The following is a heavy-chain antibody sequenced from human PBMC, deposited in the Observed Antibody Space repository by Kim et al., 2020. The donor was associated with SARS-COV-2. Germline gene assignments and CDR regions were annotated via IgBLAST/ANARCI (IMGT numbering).Heavy chain of an antibody. CDR1: GFTFSSYA. D-gene: IGHD3-3*01. J-gene: IGHJ6*02. V-gene: IGHV3-23*01. CDR2: ISGSGGST. CDR3: AKENPPVYDFWSGSDYYYYGMDV. Sequence: GGSLRLSRAASGFTFSSYAMSWVRQAPGKGLEWVSAISGSGGSTYYADSVNGRFTISRDNSKNTLYLQMNSLRAEDTAVYYCAKENPPVYDFWSGSDYYYYGMDVWGQGTTVTVSS.